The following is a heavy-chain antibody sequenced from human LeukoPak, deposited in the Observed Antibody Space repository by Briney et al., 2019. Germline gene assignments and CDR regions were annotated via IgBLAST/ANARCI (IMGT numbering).Heavy chain of an antibody. CDR3: ARVSGGYGSAQLDY. V-gene: IGHV4-59*12. CDR1: GGSIRSFY. D-gene: IGHD3-10*01. J-gene: IGHJ4*02. CDR2: IYYSGST. Sequence: PSETLSLTCIVSGGSIRSFYWSWIRQPPGKGLEWIGYIYYSGSTYYNPSLKSRVTISVDRSKNQFSLKLSSVTAADTAVYYCARVSGGYGSAQLDYWGQGTLVTVSS.